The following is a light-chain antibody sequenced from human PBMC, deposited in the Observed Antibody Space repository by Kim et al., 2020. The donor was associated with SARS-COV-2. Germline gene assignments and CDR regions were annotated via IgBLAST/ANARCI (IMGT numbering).Light chain of an antibody. CDR1: SLRSYY. J-gene: IGLJ2*01. CDR3: NSRDSSDNVV. V-gene: IGLV3-19*01. CDR2: GKN. Sequence: VALGQTVRITCQGDSLRSYYATWDQQKPGQAPIIGIYGKNIRPSGIPDRFSGSSSGNTASLTITGTQAGDEADYYCNSRDSSDNVVFGGGTQLTVL.